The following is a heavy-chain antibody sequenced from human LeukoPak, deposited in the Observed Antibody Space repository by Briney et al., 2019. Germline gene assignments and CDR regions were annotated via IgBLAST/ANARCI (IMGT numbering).Heavy chain of an antibody. CDR2: ISSSGSTI. J-gene: IGHJ4*02. Sequence: GGPLRLSCAASGFTFSSYEMNWVRRAPGKGLEWVSYISSSGSTIYYADSVKGRFTISRDNAKNSLYLQMNSLRAEDTAVYYCARDQRVFPYYFDYWGQGTLVTVSS. V-gene: IGHV3-48*03. CDR3: ARDQRVFPYYFDY. CDR1: GFTFSSYE.